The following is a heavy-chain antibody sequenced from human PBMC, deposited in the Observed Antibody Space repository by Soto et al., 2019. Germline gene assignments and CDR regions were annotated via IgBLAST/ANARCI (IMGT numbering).Heavy chain of an antibody. Sequence: EVQLVESGGGLVQPGGSLKLSCAASGFTFSGSAIHWVRQASGKGLEWVGRIRSRADSYAPLYAASVKGRFTISRDDSKNTAYLQINSLKTEDTAVYYCTRPGNTWPIDYWGQGTLVTFSS. CDR2: IRSRADSYAP. J-gene: IGHJ4*02. CDR3: TRPGNTWPIDY. CDR1: GFTFSGSA. V-gene: IGHV3-73*01.